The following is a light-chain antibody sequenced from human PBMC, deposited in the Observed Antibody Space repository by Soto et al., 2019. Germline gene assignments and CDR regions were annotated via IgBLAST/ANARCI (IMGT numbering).Light chain of an antibody. CDR2: GAS. V-gene: IGKV3-20*01. Sequence: EVVLMQSPGTLSLSPGARATLSCRASQSVTNNYLAWYEQKPGQAPRLLIYGASSRATGVPDRFSGSGSGTDFPLTITCMEPEDFAVYYWQQYGISPLMYTFGQGTKLGVK. CDR1: QSVTNNY. J-gene: IGKJ2*01. CDR3: QQYGISPLMYT.